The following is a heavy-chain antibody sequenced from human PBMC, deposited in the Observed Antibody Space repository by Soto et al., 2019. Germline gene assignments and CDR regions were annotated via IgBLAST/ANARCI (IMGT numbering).Heavy chain of an antibody. D-gene: IGHD5-12*01. V-gene: IGHV3-23*01. CDR1: GFTFSSYA. Sequence: GGSLRLSCAASGFTFSSYAMSWVRQAPGKGLEWVSAISGSGGSTYYADSGKGRFTISRDNSKNTLYLQMNSLRAEDTAVYYCAKSPDGYNLAYFEYWGQGTLVTVSS. CDR3: AKSPDGYNLAYFEY. J-gene: IGHJ4*02. CDR2: ISGSGGST.